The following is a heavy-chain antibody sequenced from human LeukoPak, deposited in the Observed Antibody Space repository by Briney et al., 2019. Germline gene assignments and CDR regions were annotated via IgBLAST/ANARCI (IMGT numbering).Heavy chain of an antibody. CDR2: INQGGSDK. J-gene: IGHJ4*02. V-gene: IGHV3-7*01. CDR1: GFTFSGHW. CDR3: TRDRSRAEDD. D-gene: IGHD1-14*01. Sequence: GGSLRLSCAASGFTFSGHWMSWVRQAPGKGLGWVANINQGGSDKYYVDSVKGRFTISRDNANNLLYLQMNSLRGEDTAVYYCTRDRSRAEDDWGQGTLVTVSS.